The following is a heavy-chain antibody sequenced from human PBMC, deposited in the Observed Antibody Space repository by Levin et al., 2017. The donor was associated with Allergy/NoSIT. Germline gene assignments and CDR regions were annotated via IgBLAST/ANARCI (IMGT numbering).Heavy chain of an antibody. CDR3: ARGSSPDYYDSSGYLY. D-gene: IGHD3-22*01. Sequence: ASVKVSCKASGYTFTSYGISWVRQAPGQGLEWMGWISAYNGNTNYAQKLQGRVTMTTDTSTSTAYMELRSLRSDDTAVYYCARGSSPDYYDSSGYLYWGQGTLVTVSS. CDR1: GYTFTSYG. CDR2: ISAYNGNT. V-gene: IGHV1-18*01. J-gene: IGHJ4*02.